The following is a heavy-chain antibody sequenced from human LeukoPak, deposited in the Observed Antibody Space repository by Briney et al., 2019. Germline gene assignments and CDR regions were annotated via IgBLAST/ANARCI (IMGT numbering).Heavy chain of an antibody. J-gene: IGHJ4*02. V-gene: IGHV6-1*01. D-gene: IGHD6-19*01. Sequence: SQTLSLTCAISGDSVSSNSAAWNWIRQSPSRGLEWLGRTYYRSKWYNDYAVSVKSRITINPDTSKNQFSLQLNSVTPEDTAVHYCARDLDSSGWYTPYFDYWGQGTLVTVSS. CDR1: GDSVSSNSAA. CDR3: ARDLDSSGWYTPYFDY. CDR2: TYYRSKWYN.